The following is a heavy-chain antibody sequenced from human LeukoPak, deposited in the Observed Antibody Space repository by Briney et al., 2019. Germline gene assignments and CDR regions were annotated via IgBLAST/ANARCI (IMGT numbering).Heavy chain of an antibody. CDR2: IYYSGST. CDR3: ARHDYGDYVPSFDY. Sequence: PSETLSLTCTVSGGSISSSNYYWGWIRQPPGKGLEWIGSIYYSGSTNYNPSLKSRVTISVDTSKNQFSLKLSSVTAADTAVYYCARHDYGDYVPSFDYWGQGTLVTVSS. CDR1: GGSISSSNYY. J-gene: IGHJ4*02. V-gene: IGHV4-39*07. D-gene: IGHD4-17*01.